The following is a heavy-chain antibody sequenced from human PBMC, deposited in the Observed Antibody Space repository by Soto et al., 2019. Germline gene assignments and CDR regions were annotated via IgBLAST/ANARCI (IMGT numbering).Heavy chain of an antibody. J-gene: IGHJ4*02. CDR1: GFTFSSYA. CDR3: ARDSGYSYGPIDY. Sequence: GGSLRLSCAASGFTFSSYAMDWVRQAPGKGLGYVSAISSNGGSTYYANSVKGRFTISRDNSKNTLYLQMGSLRAEDMAVFYCARDSGYSYGPIDYWGQRTLVTGSS. D-gene: IGHD5-18*01. CDR2: ISSNGGST. V-gene: IGHV3-64*01.